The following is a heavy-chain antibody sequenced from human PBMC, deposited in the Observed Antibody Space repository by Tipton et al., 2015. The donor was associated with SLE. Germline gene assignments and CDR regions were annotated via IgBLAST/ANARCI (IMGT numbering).Heavy chain of an antibody. CDR2: IYHSGST. V-gene: IGHV4-4*02. J-gene: IGHJ6*03. CDR3: ARVGPELLWPTGYYYYMAV. Sequence: GSLRLSCAVSGGSISSSNWWSWVRQPPGKGLEWIGEIYHSGSTNYNPSLKSRVTISVDKSKNQFSLKLSSVTAADTAVYYCARVGPELLWPTGYYYYMAVWGKGTTVTVSS. D-gene: IGHD2-21*01. CDR1: GGSISSSNW.